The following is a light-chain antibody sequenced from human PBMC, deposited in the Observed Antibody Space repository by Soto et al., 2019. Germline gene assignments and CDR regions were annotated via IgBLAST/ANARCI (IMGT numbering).Light chain of an antibody. CDR2: DAS. CDR3: QQRSNWPLLT. CDR1: QSVSSY. J-gene: IGKJ4*01. V-gene: IGKV3-11*01. Sequence: EIVLTQSPVILSLSPGERATLSCRASQSVSSYLAWYQQKPGQAPRLLIYDASNRATGIPARFSGSGSGTDFTLTISSLEPEDFAVYYCQQRSNWPLLTFGGGTKVDIK.